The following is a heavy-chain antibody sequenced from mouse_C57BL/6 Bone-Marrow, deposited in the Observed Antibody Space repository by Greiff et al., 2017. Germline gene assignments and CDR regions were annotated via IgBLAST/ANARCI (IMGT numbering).Heavy chain of an antibody. CDR3: ARSRRFAD. V-gene: IGHV1-76*01. CDR1: GYTFTDYY. J-gene: IGHJ3*01. CDR2: IYPGSGNT. Sequence: VQLQQSGAELVRPGASVKLSCKASGYTFTDYYINWVKQRPGQGLEWIARIYPGSGNTYYNEKFKGKATLTAEKSSSTAYMQLSSLTSEDSAVYFCARSRRFADWGQGTLVTVSA.